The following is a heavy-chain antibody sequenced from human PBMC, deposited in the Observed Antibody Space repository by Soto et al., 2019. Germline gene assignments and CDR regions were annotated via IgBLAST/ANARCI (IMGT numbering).Heavy chain of an antibody. D-gene: IGHD4-17*01. Sequence: DVQLLESGGGVVQPRGSLRLSCTVSGLPFSSYSMSWVRQAPGKGLEWVSAISARGITTYYAESVRGRFTLSSNNSKNTMYLQMNSLRAEDTAVYHCAMEGASGDYIQFVYWGQGTLVTVSS. CDR1: GLPFSSYS. V-gene: IGHV3-23*01. J-gene: IGHJ4*02. CDR2: ISARGITT. CDR3: AMEGASGDYIQFVY.